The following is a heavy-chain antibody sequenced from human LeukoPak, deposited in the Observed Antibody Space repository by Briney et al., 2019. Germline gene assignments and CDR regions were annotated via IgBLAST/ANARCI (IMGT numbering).Heavy chain of an antibody. CDR3: ARVGLAVAGSKRRNWFDP. D-gene: IGHD6-19*01. CDR2: MNHSGTT. J-gene: IGHJ5*02. V-gene: IGHV4-34*01. CDR1: GGSFSGYY. Sequence: PSETLSLTCAVSGGSFSGYYWSWIRQPPGKGLEWIGEMNHSGTTNYNPSLKSRVTISVATSKNQFSLNLSSVTAADTAVYYCARVGLAVAGSKRRNWFDPWGHGTLVTVSS.